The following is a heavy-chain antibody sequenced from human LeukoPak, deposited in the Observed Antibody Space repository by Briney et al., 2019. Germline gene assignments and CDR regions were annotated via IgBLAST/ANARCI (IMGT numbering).Heavy chain of an antibody. J-gene: IGHJ4*02. CDR3: ARDDGSGSSPDY. D-gene: IGHD3-10*01. V-gene: IGHV3-30*03. CDR1: GFIFSNYA. CDR2: ISYDESNK. Sequence: GGSLRLSCEASGFIFSNYAMHWVRQTPGKGLEWVAVISYDESNKYYADSVKGRFTISRDNSKNTLYLQMNSLRAEDTAVYYCARDDGSGSSPDYWGQGTLVTVSS.